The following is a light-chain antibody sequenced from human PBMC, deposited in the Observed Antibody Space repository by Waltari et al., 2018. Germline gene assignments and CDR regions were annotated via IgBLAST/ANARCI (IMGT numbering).Light chain of an antibody. J-gene: IGKJ1*01. V-gene: IGKV3-15*01. CDR1: QSVSTT. CDR2: AAS. CDR3: QHYSYGPPWT. Sequence: EIVMTQSPLTLSVSPGERGTLSRWASQSVSTTLAWYQQKPGQTPRLLMYAASTRAPGIPTRFSGSGSGTEFTLTISGLQSEDSAVYFCQHYSYGPPWTFGQGTKVEIK.